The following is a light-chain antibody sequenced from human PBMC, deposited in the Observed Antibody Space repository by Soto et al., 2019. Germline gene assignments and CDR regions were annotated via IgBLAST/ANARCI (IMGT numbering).Light chain of an antibody. CDR2: GAS. Sequence: EILMTQSPATLSVSPGERATLSCRASQSVSSSLAWYQQKPGQAPRLLIYGASTRATGIPARFSGSGSGTEFTLTISSLEPEDFAVYYCQQRSSWPPTFGQGTRWRL. V-gene: IGKV3-15*01. CDR1: QSVSSS. CDR3: QQRSSWPPT. J-gene: IGKJ5*01.